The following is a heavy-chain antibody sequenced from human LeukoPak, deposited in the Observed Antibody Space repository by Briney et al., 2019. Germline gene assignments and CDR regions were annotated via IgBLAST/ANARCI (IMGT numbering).Heavy chain of an antibody. V-gene: IGHV3-30*18. J-gene: IGHJ4*02. CDR2: ISYDGSNK. Sequence: GGSLRLSCAASGFTFSSYGMHWVRQAPAKGLEWVAVISYDGSNKYYADSVKGRFTISRDNSKNTLYLQMNSLRAEDTAVYYCAKDLLVVVVAARVGGVDYWGQGTLVTVSS. D-gene: IGHD2-15*01. CDR1: GFTFSSYG. CDR3: AKDLLVVVVAARVGGVDY.